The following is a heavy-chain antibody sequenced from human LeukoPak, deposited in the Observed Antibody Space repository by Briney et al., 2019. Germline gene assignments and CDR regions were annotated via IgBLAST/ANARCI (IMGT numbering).Heavy chain of an antibody. Sequence: ASVKVSCKVSGYTLTELSMHWVRQAPGKGLEWMGGFDPEDGETIYAQKFQGRVTMTEDTSTDTAYMELSSLRSEDTAVYYCATPRGGYDYVWGRRNDAFDIWGQGTMVTVSS. CDR3: ATPRGGYDYVWGRRNDAFDI. V-gene: IGHV1-24*01. D-gene: IGHD3-16*01. CDR2: FDPEDGET. CDR1: GYTLTELS. J-gene: IGHJ3*02.